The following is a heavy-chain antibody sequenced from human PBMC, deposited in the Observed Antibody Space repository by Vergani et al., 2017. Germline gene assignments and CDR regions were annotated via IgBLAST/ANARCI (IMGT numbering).Heavy chain of an antibody. V-gene: IGHV1-69*01. CDR3: AIDAGTGVEVPARIRYYYYEMNV. CDR2: ILPLFGTP. Sequence: QVQLVQSGAEVKKPGSSVKVSCKSSGGTFSNHVLAWVRQAPGQGLEWMGGILPLFGTPTYAQRFQGRVTITADESTTTAYMELTSLTSEDSAIYYCAIDAGTGVEVPARIRYYYYEMNVWGEGTTFTVSS. J-gene: IGHJ6*04. D-gene: IGHD2-2*01. CDR1: GGTFSNHV.